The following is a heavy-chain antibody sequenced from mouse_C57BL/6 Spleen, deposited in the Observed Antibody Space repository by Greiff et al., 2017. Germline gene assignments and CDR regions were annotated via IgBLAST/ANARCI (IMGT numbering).Heavy chain of an antibody. D-gene: IGHD1-1*01. CDR1: GYTFTSYW. CDR2: IYPGSGST. Sequence: QVQLQQPGAELVKPGASVKMSCKASGYTFTSYWITWVKQRPGQGLEWIGDIYPGSGSTNYNEKFKSKATLTVDTSSSTAYMQLSSLTSEDSAVYYCARYYYGSHYAMDYWGQGTSVTVSS. V-gene: IGHV1-55*01. J-gene: IGHJ4*01. CDR3: ARYYYGSHYAMDY.